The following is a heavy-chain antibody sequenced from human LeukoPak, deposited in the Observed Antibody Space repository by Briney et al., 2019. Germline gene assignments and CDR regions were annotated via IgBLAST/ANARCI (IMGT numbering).Heavy chain of an antibody. J-gene: IGHJ4*02. Sequence: GGSLRLSCAASGFSFRSFAMHWVRQAPGKGLEYISAISDNGASTYYAKSVKGRFTISRDNSQNTLWLQMGSLRAEDMAVYYCARDNGYSYGPVDYWGQGTLDTVSS. CDR1: GFSFRSFA. D-gene: IGHD5-18*01. CDR3: ARDNGYSYGPVDY. CDR2: ISDNGAST. V-gene: IGHV3-64*01.